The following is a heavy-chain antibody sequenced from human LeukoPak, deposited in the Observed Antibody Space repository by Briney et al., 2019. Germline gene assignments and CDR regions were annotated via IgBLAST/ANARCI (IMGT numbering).Heavy chain of an antibody. Sequence: GNTKYSQKFQGRVTITRDTSASTAYMELSSLRSEDTAVYYCARMAGVRVATYRGPNNWFDPWGQGTLVTVSS. D-gene: IGHD5-12*01. CDR3: ARMAGVRVATYRGPNNWFDP. CDR2: GNT. J-gene: IGHJ5*02. V-gene: IGHV1-3*01.